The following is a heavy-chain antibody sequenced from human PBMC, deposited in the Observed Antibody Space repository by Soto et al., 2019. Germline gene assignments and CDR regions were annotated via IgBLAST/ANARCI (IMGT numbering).Heavy chain of an antibody. J-gene: IGHJ4*02. V-gene: IGHV4-59*08. CDR2: IYYSGST. CDR3: ARTILTGYARHDY. D-gene: IGHD3-9*01. CDR1: GGSISSYY. Sequence: SETLSLTCTVSGGSISSYYWSWIRQPPGKGLEWIGYIYYSGSTNYNPSLKSRVTISVDTSKNQFSLKLSSVTAADTAVYYCARTILTGYARHDYWGQGTLVTVSS.